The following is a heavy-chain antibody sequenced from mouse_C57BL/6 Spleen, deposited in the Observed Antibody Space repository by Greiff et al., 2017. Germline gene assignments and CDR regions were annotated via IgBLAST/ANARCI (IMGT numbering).Heavy chain of an antibody. CDR1: GFTFSSYA. CDR3: TRDYYGSSSQWYFDV. V-gene: IGHV5-9-1*02. CDR2: ISSGGDYI. Sequence: EVMLVESGEGLVKPGGSLKLSCAASGFTFSSYAMSWVRQTPEKRLEWVAYISSGGDYIYYADTVKGRFTISRDNARNTLYLQMSSLKSEDTAMYYCTRDYYGSSSQWYFDVWGTGTTVTVSS. J-gene: IGHJ1*03. D-gene: IGHD1-1*01.